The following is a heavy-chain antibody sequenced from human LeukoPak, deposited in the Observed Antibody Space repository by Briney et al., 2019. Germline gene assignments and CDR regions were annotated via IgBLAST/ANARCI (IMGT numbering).Heavy chain of an antibody. CDR3: AKVGGLAVAGTDNWMDP. J-gene: IGHJ5*02. CDR2: IHYSGKT. V-gene: IGHV4-39*02. CDR1: GGSISRSSYY. D-gene: IGHD6-19*01. Sequence: SGTLSLTCSVTGGSISRSSYYWGWIRQPPGEGLEWIGNIHYSGKTYYNPSLKSRVTISIDTSKNQFSLKLSSVTAADTAVYSCAKVGGLAVAGTDNWMDPWGQGTLVTVSS.